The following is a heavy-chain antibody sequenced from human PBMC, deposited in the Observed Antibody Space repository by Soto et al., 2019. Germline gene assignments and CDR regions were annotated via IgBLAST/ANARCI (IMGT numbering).Heavy chain of an antibody. D-gene: IGHD4-17*01. CDR1: GGTFNSYA. J-gene: IGHJ5*02. CDR3: ARGNYGDLPNSTWFDP. CDR2: IIPIFGTA. V-gene: IGHV1-69*13. Sequence: SVKVSCKASGGTFNSYAISWVRQAPGQGLEWMGGIIPIFGTANYAQKFQGRVTITADESTSTAYMELSSLRSEDTAVYYCARGNYGDLPNSTWFDPWGQGTLVTVSS.